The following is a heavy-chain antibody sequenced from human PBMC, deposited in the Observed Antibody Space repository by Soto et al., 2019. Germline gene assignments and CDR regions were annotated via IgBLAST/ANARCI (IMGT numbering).Heavy chain of an antibody. CDR2: IIPIFGTA. Sequence: SVKVSCKASGGTFSSYAISWVRQAPGQGLEWMGGIIPIFGTANYAQKFQGRVTITADESTSTAYMELSSLRSEDTAVYYCARDLGGIAVAGSSYYYGMDVWGQGTTVTVSS. J-gene: IGHJ6*02. CDR3: ARDLGGIAVAGSSYYYGMDV. CDR1: GGTFSSYA. D-gene: IGHD6-19*01. V-gene: IGHV1-69*13.